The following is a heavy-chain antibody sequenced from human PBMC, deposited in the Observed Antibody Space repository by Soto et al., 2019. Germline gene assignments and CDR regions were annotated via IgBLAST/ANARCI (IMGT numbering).Heavy chain of an antibody. D-gene: IGHD3-9*01. Sequence: LETLSLTCTVSGGSISSNSYYWGWIRQPPGKGLEWIGSIYYSGSTYYNPSLKSRVTISVDTSKNQFSLKLSSVTAADTAVYYCATVSNYDFLTGSNQNWGQGTLVTVSS. J-gene: IGHJ4*02. CDR3: ATVSNYDFLTGSNQN. V-gene: IGHV4-39*01. CDR1: GGSISSNSYY. CDR2: IYYSGST.